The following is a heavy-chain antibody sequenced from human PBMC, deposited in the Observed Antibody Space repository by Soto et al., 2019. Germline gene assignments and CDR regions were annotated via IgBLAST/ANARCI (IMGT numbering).Heavy chain of an antibody. CDR1: GVTFSSYA. CDR3: ARSGIVVVVAATGPNYFDY. J-gene: IGHJ4*02. V-gene: IGHV1-69*13. Sequence: ASVKVSCKASGVTFSSYAISWVRQAPGQGLEWMGGIIPIFGTANYAQKFQGRVTITADESTSTAYMELSSLRSEDTAVYYCARSGIVVVVAATGPNYFDYWGQGTLVTVSS. D-gene: IGHD2-15*01. CDR2: IIPIFGTA.